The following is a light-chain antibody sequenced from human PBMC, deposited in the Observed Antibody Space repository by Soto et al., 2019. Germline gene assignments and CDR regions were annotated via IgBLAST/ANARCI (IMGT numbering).Light chain of an antibody. CDR2: DVS. Sequence: QSALTQPASVSGSRGQSITISCTGTSSDVGGYNYVSWYQQNPGKAPKLMIYDVSNRPSGVSNRFSGSKSGNTASLTISGRQAEDAADYYCSSYTGSSTLIFGGGTKLTVL. V-gene: IGLV2-14*01. CDR3: SSYTGSSTLI. CDR1: SSDVGGYNY. J-gene: IGLJ2*01.